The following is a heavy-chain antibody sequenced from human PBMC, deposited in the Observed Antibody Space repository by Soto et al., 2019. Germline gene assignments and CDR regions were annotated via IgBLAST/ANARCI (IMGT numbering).Heavy chain of an antibody. CDR2: ISYDGSNK. J-gene: IGHJ2*01. CDR3: ASPYSSSSRRGDWYFDL. D-gene: IGHD6-6*01. Sequence: PGGSLRLCCAASGFTFSSYAMHWVRQAPGKGLEWVAVISYDGSNKYYADSVKGRFTISRDNSKNTLYLQMNSLRAEDTAVYYCASPYSSSSRRGDWYFDLWGRGTLVTVSS. CDR1: GFTFSSYA. V-gene: IGHV3-30-3*01.